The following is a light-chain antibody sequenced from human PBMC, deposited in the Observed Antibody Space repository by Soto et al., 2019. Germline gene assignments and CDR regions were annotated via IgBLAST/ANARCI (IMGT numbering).Light chain of an antibody. V-gene: IGLV2-14*01. CDR2: DVS. CDR3: ISYTSSSTLCV. J-gene: IGLJ1*01. CDR1: SSDVGGYNY. Sequence: QSVLTQPASVSGSPGQSITISCTGTSSDVGGYNYVSWYQQHPGKAPKLMLYDVSNRPSGVSNRFSGSKSGNTASLTISGLQAEDEADYYCISYTSSSTLCVFGTGTKLTVL.